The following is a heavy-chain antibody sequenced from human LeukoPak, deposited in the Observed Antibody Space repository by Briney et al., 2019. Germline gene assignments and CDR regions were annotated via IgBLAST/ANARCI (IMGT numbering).Heavy chain of an antibody. V-gene: IGHV3-30*03. Sequence: GGSLRLSCAASGFTFSSYDMHWVRQAPGKGLEWVAVISYDRSNKKYADSVKGRFTTSRDNSKNTLYLQMNSLRAEDTALYYCSTDPRLLIYWGHGTLVTVSS. CDR1: GFTFSSYD. CDR3: STDPRLLIY. D-gene: IGHD2-8*01. J-gene: IGHJ4*01. CDR2: ISYDRSNK.